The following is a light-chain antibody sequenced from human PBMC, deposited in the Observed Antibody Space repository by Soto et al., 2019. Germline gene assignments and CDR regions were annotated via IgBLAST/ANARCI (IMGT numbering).Light chain of an antibody. J-gene: IGLJ2*01. CDR1: SSNIGDNA. V-gene: IGLV1-36*01. CDR3: ATWDDSLSGPV. Sequence: QLVLTQPPSVSEAPRQRVTISCSGSSSNIGDNAVNWYQQLPGKAPKLLIYYDDLLPSGVSDRFSGSKSGTSASLAISGLQSEDEADYYCATWDDSLSGPVFGRGTKLTVL. CDR2: YDD.